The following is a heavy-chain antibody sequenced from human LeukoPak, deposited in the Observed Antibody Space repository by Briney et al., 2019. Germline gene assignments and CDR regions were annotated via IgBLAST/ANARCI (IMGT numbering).Heavy chain of an antibody. V-gene: IGHV3-30*04. D-gene: IGHD6-6*01. J-gene: IGHJ4*02. Sequence: PGRSLRLSCAASGFTFSSYAMHWVRQAPGKGLEWVAVISYDGSNKYYADSVKGRFTISRDNSKNTLYLQMNSLRAEDTAVYYCARDTVPEYSSSFWGDYWGQGTLVTVSS. CDR3: ARDTVPEYSSSFWGDY. CDR2: ISYDGSNK. CDR1: GFTFSSYA.